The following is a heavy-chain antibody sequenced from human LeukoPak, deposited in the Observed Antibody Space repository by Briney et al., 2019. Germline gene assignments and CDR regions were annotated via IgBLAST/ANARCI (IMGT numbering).Heavy chain of an antibody. CDR1: GVTLSNYA. CDR3: ARDLSYYDSPESNPPGDY. CDR2: ISSSGSGGNK. D-gene: IGHD3-22*01. J-gene: IGHJ4*02. Sequence: GGSLRLSCVASGVTLSNYAMSWARQAPGKGLEWVSGISSSGSGGNKYYADSVKGRFTISRDNSKNTLYLQMNSLRAEDTAVYYCARDLSYYDSPESNPPGDYWGQGTLVTVSS. V-gene: IGHV3-23*01.